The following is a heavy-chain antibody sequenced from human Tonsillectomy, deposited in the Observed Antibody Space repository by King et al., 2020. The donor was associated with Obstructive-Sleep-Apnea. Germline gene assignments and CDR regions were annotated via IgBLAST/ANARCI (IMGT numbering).Heavy chain of an antibody. CDR2: ISAYNGNT. CDR3: ARISCSSTSCYAQADY. D-gene: IGHD2-2*01. V-gene: IGHV1-18*04. Sequence: QLVQSGAEVKKPGASVKVSCKASGYTFTSYGISWVRQAPGQGLEWMGWISAYNGNTNYAQKLQGIVTMTTDTSTITAYIELRSLRSDDTAVYYCARISCSSTSCYAQADYWGQGTLVTVSS. J-gene: IGHJ4*02. CDR1: GYTFTSYG.